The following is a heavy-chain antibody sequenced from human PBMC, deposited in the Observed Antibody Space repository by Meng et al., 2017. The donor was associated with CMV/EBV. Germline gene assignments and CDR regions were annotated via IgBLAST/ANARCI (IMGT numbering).Heavy chain of an antibody. Sequence: QAHLHGSRPGLVKPAQTLSLTCTVSGGSISSGDYYWSWIRQPPGKGLEWIGYIYYSGSTYYNPSLKSRVTISVDTSKNQCSLKLSSVTAADTAVYYCARVGRTSCYDYWGQGTLVTVSS. CDR1: GGSISSGDYY. CDR2: IYYSGST. CDR3: ARVGRTSCYDY. D-gene: IGHD2-2*01. V-gene: IGHV4-30-4*08. J-gene: IGHJ4*02.